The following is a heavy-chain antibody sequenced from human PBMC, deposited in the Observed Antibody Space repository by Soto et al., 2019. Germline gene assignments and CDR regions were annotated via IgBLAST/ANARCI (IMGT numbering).Heavy chain of an antibody. Sequence: XESLTISCKGSGYSFTSYWIGLVRQMPGKGLEWMGIIYPGDSDTRYSPSFQGQVTISADKSISTAYLQWSSLKASDTAMYYCARRWFGSPSGFDYWGQGTLVTSPQ. CDR1: GYSFTSYW. V-gene: IGHV5-51*01. CDR2: IYPGDSDT. J-gene: IGHJ4*02. D-gene: IGHD3-10*01. CDR3: ARRWFGSPSGFDY.